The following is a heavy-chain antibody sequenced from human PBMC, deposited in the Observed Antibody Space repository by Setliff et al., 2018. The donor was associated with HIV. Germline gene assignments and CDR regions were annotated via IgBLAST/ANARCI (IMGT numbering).Heavy chain of an antibody. CDR3: ARGGGMGSEIAAD. V-gene: IGHV1-8*03. CDR2: INPNSGNT. CDR1: GYTFTGYY. D-gene: IGHD6-25*01. Sequence: ASVKVSCKASGYTFTGYYMHWVRQAPGQGLEWMGWINPNSGNTGYAQKFQGRVTITRNTSISTAYMELSSLRSEDTAVYYCARGGGMGSEIAADWGQGTLVTVSS. J-gene: IGHJ4*02.